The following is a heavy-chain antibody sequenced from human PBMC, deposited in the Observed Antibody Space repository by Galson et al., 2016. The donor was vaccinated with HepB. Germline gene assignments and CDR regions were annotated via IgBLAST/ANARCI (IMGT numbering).Heavy chain of an antibody. Sequence: SVKVSCKAPVGSLSSYLVTWLRQAPGQGLQWLGGIIPTFGAVKYAEKFQGRITITADTSTNTVYLGLTSLRSDDTAVYFCARGPYSDTSFYDFWGQGTLVTVSS. V-gene: IGHV1-69*06. J-gene: IGHJ4*02. CDR3: ARGPYSDTSFYDF. CDR2: IIPTFGAV. CDR1: VGSLSSYL. D-gene: IGHD2-21*01.